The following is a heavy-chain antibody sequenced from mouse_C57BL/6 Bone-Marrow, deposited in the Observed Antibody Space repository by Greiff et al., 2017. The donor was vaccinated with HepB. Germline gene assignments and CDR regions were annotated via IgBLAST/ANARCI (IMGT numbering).Heavy chain of an antibody. CDR3: ARYPSTVVAHYAMDY. CDR2: ISSGSSTI. D-gene: IGHD1-1*01. Sequence: EVQLVESGGGLVKPGGSLKLSCAASGFTFSDYGMHWVRQAPEKGLEWVAYISSGSSTIYYADTVKGRFTISRDNAKNTLFLQMTSLRSEDTAMYYGARYPSTVVAHYAMDYWGQGTSVTVSS. J-gene: IGHJ4*01. CDR1: GFTFSDYG. V-gene: IGHV5-17*01.